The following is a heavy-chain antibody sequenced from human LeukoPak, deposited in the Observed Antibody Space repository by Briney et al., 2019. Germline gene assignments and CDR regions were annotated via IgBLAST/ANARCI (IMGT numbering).Heavy chain of an antibody. Sequence: GGSLRLSCAASGFTFSSYWMSWVRQAPGKGLEWVANIRQDGSEKYYVDSVKGRYTISRDNAKNSLYLQMNSLRAEDTAVYYCAKDNYGDYGFDYWGQGTLVTVSS. J-gene: IGHJ4*02. CDR3: AKDNYGDYGFDY. CDR1: GFTFSSYW. D-gene: IGHD4-17*01. CDR2: IRQDGSEK. V-gene: IGHV3-7*03.